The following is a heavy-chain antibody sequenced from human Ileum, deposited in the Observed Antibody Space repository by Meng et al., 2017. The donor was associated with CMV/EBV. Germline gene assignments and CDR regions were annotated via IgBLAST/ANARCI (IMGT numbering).Heavy chain of an antibody. CDR1: GFTCSSYW. Sequence: GESLKISCAASGFTCSSYWMTWVRQAPGKGLEWVANIKQDGSEKYYVDSVKGRFTISSDNAKNSMYLQMNSLRAEDTAVYYCARGTYYDFWSGYYTGGYFDYWGQGTLVTVSS. CDR2: IKQDGSEK. CDR3: ARGTYYDFWSGYYTGGYFDY. D-gene: IGHD3-3*01. J-gene: IGHJ4*02. V-gene: IGHV3-7*01.